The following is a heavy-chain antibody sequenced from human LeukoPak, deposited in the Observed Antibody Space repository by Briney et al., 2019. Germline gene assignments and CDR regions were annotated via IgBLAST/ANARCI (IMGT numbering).Heavy chain of an antibody. CDR1: GFTFSSYS. CDR3: ARGTSSGLNDY. V-gene: IGHV3-30*03. CDR2: ISYDGSNK. D-gene: IGHD3-22*01. Sequence: GGSLRLSCAASGFTFSSYSMNWVRQAPGKGLEWVAVISYDGSNKYYADSVKGRFTISRDNSKNTLYLQMNSLRAEDTAVYYCARGTSSGLNDYWGQGTLVTVSS. J-gene: IGHJ4*02.